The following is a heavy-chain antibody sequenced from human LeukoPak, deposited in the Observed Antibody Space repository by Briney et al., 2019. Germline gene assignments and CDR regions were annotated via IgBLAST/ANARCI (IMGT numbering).Heavy chain of an antibody. J-gene: IGHJ4*02. CDR1: GFTFTSSA. Sequence: SVKVSCKASGFTFTSSAMQWVRQARGQRLEWIGWIVVGSGNTNYAQKFQERVTITRDMSTSTAYMELSRLRSEDTAVYYCAGSSSSWSFDYWGQGTLVTVSS. CDR3: AGSSSSWSFDY. D-gene: IGHD6-13*01. CDR2: IVVGSGNT. V-gene: IGHV1-58*02.